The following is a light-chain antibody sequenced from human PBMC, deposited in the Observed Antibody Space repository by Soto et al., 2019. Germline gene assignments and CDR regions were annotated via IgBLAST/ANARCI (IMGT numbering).Light chain of an antibody. V-gene: IGLV1-51*01. Sequence: QSVLTHPPSVSAAPGQKVTISCSGSSSNIGNNYVSWYQQLPGTAPKLLIYDNDKRPSGIPDRFSGSKSGTSVTLDITGLQTGDEADYYCCSYAGSTTYVLFGGGTKLTVL. CDR3: CSYAGSTTYVL. CDR2: DND. CDR1: SSNIGNNY. J-gene: IGLJ2*01.